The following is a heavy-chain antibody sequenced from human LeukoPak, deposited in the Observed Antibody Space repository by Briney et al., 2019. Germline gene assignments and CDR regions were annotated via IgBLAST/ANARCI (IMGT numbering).Heavy chain of an antibody. CDR2: INPSGGST. V-gene: IGHV1-46*01. J-gene: IGHJ5*02. Sequence: ASVKVSCKASGYTFTSYYMHWVRQAPGQGLEWMGIINPSGGSTSYAQKFQGRVTMTRDMSTSTVYMELSSLRSEDTAVYYCASRIAAAGTRNWFDPWGQGTLVTVSS. D-gene: IGHD6-13*01. CDR1: GYTFTSYY. CDR3: ASRIAAAGTRNWFDP.